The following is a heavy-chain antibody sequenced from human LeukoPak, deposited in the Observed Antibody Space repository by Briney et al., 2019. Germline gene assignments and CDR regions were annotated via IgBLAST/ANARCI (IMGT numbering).Heavy chain of an antibody. J-gene: IGHJ4*02. V-gene: IGHV3-11*06. CDR1: GFTFSDYY. CDR3: ARASASYFDY. CDR2: ISSSSSSYT. Sequence: GGSLRLSCAASGFTFSDYYMSWVRQAPGKGLEWVSYISSSSSSYTNYADSVKGRFTISRDNAKNSLYPQLNTLRDEDTGVYFCARASASYFDYWGQGTLVTVSS.